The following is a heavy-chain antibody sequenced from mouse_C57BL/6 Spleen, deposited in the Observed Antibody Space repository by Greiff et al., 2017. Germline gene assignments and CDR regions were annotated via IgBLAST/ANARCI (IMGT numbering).Heavy chain of an antibody. CDR2: IYPGNSDT. V-gene: IGHV1-5*01. D-gene: IGHD2-4*01. J-gene: IGHJ3*01. CDR1: GYTFTSYW. Sequence: EVQLQQSGTVLARPGASVKMSCKTSGYTFTSYWMHWVKQRPGQGLEWIGAIYPGNSDTSYNQKFKGKAILTAVTSASTAYMELSSLTDEDSAVYYCTRDDYDGAWFAYWGQGTLVTVSA. CDR3: TRDDYDGAWFAY.